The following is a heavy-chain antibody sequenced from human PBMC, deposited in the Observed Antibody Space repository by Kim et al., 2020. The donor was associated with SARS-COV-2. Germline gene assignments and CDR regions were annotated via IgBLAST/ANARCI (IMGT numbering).Heavy chain of an antibody. CDR1: GFTVSSNY. Sequence: GGSLRLSCAASGFTVSSNYMSWVRQAPGKGLEWVSVIYSGGSTYYADSVKGRFTISRDNSKNTLYLQMNSLRAEDTAVYYCARVVHPDAFDIWGQGTMVTVSS. V-gene: IGHV3-66*01. CDR2: IYSGGST. J-gene: IGHJ3*02. CDR3: ARVVHPDAFDI. D-gene: IGHD2-15*01.